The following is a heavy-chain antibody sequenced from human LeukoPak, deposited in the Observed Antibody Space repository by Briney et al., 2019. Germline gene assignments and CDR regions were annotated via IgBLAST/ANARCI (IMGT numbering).Heavy chain of an antibody. CDR2: ISIRSSTI. J-gene: IGHJ4*02. CDR1: GFTFSSYS. D-gene: IGHD1-26*01. CDR3: ARDSGGGGTFDY. Sequence: GGSLRLSCAASGFTFSSYSMNWVRQAPGKGLEWVSYISIRSSTIYYADSVKGRFTISWDNAKNSLYLQMNSLRAEDTAVYYCARDSGGGGTFDYWGQGTLVSVSS. V-gene: IGHV3-48*04.